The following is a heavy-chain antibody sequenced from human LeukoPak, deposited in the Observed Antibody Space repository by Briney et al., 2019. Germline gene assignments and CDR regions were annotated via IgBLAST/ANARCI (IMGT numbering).Heavy chain of an antibody. V-gene: IGHV3-33*01. CDR1: GFTFSTYG. J-gene: IGHJ4*02. D-gene: IGHD2-15*01. CDR3: ARDRLEYCSGGTCSLPHY. Sequence: GGSLRLFCAASGFTFSTYGLHWVRQAPGKGLEWVAVIWYDGSNRYYADSVKGRFTISRDNSKNTVYLQMNSLRAEDAAVYYCARDRLEYCSGGTCSLPHYWGQGTLVTVSS. CDR2: IWYDGSNR.